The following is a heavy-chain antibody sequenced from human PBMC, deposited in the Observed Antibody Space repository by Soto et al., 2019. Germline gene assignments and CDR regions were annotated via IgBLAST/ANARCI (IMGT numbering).Heavy chain of an antibody. CDR3: AKVKGIAVARYFDY. J-gene: IGHJ4*02. CDR2: ISSSGSTI. Sequence: EVQLVESGGGLVQPGGSLRLSCAASGFTFSSYEMNWVRQAPGKGLEWVSYISSSGSTIYYADSVKGRFTISRDNSKNTLYLQMNSLRAEDTAVYYCAKVKGIAVARYFDYWGQGTLVTVSS. CDR1: GFTFSSYE. V-gene: IGHV3-48*03. D-gene: IGHD6-19*01.